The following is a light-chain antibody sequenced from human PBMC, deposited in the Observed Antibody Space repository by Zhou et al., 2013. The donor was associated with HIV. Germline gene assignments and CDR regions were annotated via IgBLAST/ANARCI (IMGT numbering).Light chain of an antibody. Sequence: DIVMTQSPLSLPVTPGEPASISCRASQSLLHSNGYNFLDWYVQKPGQSPQLLIYWGSNRASGVPDRFSGSGSGTDFTLKISTVEAEDVGVYYCMQALETPLTFGGGTKVEIK. CDR2: WGS. J-gene: IGKJ4*01. CDR1: QSLLHSNGYNF. V-gene: IGKV2-28*01. CDR3: MQALETPLT.